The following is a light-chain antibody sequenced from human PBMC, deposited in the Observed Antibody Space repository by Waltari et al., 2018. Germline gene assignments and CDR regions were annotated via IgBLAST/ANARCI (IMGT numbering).Light chain of an antibody. CDR3: QQYYDTPYP. J-gene: IGKJ2*01. V-gene: IGKV4-1*01. CDR2: WAS. Sequence: IVRTQSPDSLVVSLGERATINCKSSRNLLYSPNNKDFLAWYQQKPGQPPKLLISWASTRASGVPDRFTGRGSGTDFSLTISSLQAEDVAVYYCQQYYDTPYPFGQGPKLEIK. CDR1: RNLLYSPNNKDF.